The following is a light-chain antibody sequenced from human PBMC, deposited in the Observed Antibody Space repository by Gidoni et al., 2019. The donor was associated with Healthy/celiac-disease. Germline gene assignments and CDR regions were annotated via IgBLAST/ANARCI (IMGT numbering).Light chain of an antibody. Sequence: EIVLTQSPATLSLSPGERATLSCRASQSVSSYLAWYQQKPGQAPRLLIYDASHRATGIPAMFSGSGSGTDFTLTISSLEPEDFAVYYLQQRSNWMYTFXXXTKLEIK. J-gene: IGKJ2*01. CDR2: DAS. V-gene: IGKV3-11*01. CDR3: QQRSNWMYT. CDR1: QSVSSY.